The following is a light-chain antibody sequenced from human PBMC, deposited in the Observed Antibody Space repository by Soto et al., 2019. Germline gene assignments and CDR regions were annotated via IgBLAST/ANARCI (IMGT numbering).Light chain of an antibody. V-gene: IGKV3-20*01. CDR1: QSVGTY. CDR3: QQYVSIPLT. Sequence: EIVLTQSPGTLSLSPGERATLSCRASQSVGTYLAWYQQKPGLALRLLIYGASSRATGIPDRFSGSGSGTDFTLTISRLEPEDFAVYHCQQYVSIPLTFGGGTKV. J-gene: IGKJ4*01. CDR2: GAS.